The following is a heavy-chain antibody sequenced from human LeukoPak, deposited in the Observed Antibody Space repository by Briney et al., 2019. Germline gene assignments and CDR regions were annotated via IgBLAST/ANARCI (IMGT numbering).Heavy chain of an antibody. CDR3: ARLCYDILTGYYTLEYYFDY. CDR2: IYPGDSDT. J-gene: IGHJ4*02. D-gene: IGHD3-9*01. Sequence: GESLKISCKGSGYSFTSYWIGWVRQMPGKGLEWMGIIYPGDSDTRYSPSFQGQVTISADKSISTAYLQWSSLKAPDTAMYYCARLCYDILTGYYTLEYYFDYWGQGTLVTVSS. CDR1: GYSFTSYW. V-gene: IGHV5-51*01.